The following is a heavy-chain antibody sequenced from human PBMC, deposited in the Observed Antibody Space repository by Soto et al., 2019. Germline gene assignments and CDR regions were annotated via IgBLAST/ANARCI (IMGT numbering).Heavy chain of an antibody. CDR3: ARSGSYYGIDL. J-gene: IGHJ6*02. CDR2: ISYEGSNQ. CDR1: GFTLRSYA. V-gene: IGHV3-30*04. Sequence: LRLSCAASGFTLRSYAMHWVRQAPGKGLEWLAVISYEGSNQYYADSVQGRFTLTRDNGKKTVDLQMNSLRSDDTAVYYCARSGSYYGIDLWGQGTTVTVSS.